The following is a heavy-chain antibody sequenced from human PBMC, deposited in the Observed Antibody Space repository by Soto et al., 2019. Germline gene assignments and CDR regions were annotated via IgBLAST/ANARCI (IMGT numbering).Heavy chain of an antibody. D-gene: IGHD6-6*01. V-gene: IGHV4-4*02. Sequence: QVQLQESGPGLVKPSGTLSLTCAVSGGSISSGNWWSWVRQPPGKGLEWIGEIYHSGSTNYNPSLQSRGPISLDKSKNQFSLKLSSVTAADTAVYYCAKCITALGPIDYWGQGTLVTVSS. CDR3: AKCITALGPIDY. J-gene: IGHJ4*02. CDR1: GGSISSGNW. CDR2: IYHSGST.